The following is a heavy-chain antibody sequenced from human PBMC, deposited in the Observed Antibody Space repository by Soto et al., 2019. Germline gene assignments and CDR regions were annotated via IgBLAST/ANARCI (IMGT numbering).Heavy chain of an antibody. D-gene: IGHD6-19*01. CDR1: GFTFSIYA. Sequence: PGGSLRLSCAASGFTFSIYAMSWVRQAPGKGLEWVSSISGSGTSSYYADSVKGRFTFSRDNSKNTLNLQMNSLRAEDTAVYYCARGAIAVAGTYYYYGMDVWGQGTTVTVSS. V-gene: IGHV3-23*01. CDR3: ARGAIAVAGTYYYYGMDV. J-gene: IGHJ6*02. CDR2: ISGSGTSS.